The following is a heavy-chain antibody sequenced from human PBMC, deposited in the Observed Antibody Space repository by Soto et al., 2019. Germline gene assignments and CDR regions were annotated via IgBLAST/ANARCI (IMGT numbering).Heavy chain of an antibody. CDR2: IYWDDSK. CDR3: AHAYGGRSLY. J-gene: IGHJ4*02. D-gene: IGHD1-26*01. V-gene: IGHV2-5*02. Sequence: QITLKESGPTLVKPTQTLTLTCTFSGFLLATVRVGVGWIRQPPGEALEWLAVIYWDDSKTYRPSLESRLTITKDTSKNQVALTMTNMDSLDTATYYCAHAYGGRSLYWGQGTRVTVSS. CDR1: GFLLATVRVG.